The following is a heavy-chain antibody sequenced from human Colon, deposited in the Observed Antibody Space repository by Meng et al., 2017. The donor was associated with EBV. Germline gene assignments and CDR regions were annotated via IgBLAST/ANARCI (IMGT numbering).Heavy chain of an antibody. CDR3: ARVGWRQWSFDL. J-gene: IGHJ2*01. D-gene: IGHD5-18*01. Sequence: QVPRRVPGLGLVKPSQTLSFTCTASGGSISSGDYYWSWLRPPPGKGLELIGHIYYSGSTSYNPSLKSRVTISVDTSNNQFSLKLSSVTAADTAVYYCARVGWRQWSFDLWGRGTLVTVSS. CDR1: GGSISSGDYY. CDR2: IYYSGST. V-gene: IGHV4-30-4*01.